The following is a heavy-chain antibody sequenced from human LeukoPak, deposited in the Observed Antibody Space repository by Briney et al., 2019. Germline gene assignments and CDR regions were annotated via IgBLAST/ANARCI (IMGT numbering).Heavy chain of an antibody. J-gene: IGHJ3*02. D-gene: IGHD6-19*01. V-gene: IGHV3-74*01. CDR2: INSDGSST. CDR3: ARDRGHEWLVNDAFDI. Sequence: PGGSLRLSCAASGFTFSSYWMHWVRQAPGKGLVWVSRINSDGSSTSYAGSVKGRFTISRDNAKNTLYLQMNSLRAEDTAVYHCARDRGHEWLVNDAFDIWGQGTMVTVSS. CDR1: GFTFSSYW.